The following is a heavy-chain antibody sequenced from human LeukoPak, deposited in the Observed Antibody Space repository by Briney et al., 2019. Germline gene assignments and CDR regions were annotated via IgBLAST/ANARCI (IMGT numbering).Heavy chain of an antibody. CDR3: ARDASAAAGPGRGGYYYYMDV. CDR2: INPSGGST. V-gene: IGHV1-46*01. Sequence: GASVKVSCKASGYTFTSYYMHWVRQSPGQGLEGMGIINPSGGSTRYAQKFQGRVTMAKYTYTSTVYMELSSLRSEDTAVYYCARDASAAAGPGRGGYYYYMDVWGKGTTVTVSS. D-gene: IGHD6-13*01. CDR1: GYTFTSYY. J-gene: IGHJ6*03.